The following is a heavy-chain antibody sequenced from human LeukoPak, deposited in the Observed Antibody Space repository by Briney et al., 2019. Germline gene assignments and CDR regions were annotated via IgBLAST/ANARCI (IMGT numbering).Heavy chain of an antibody. V-gene: IGHV3-7*01. D-gene: IGHD5-24*01. J-gene: IGHJ4*02. CDR3: ATRDGYNLWPFDY. Sequence: GGSLRLSCAASGFSFTSYWMSWVRQAPGKGLEWLANIKEDGSEKYYVDSVKGRFTISRDNAKNSLYLQMNSLRAEDAAVYYCATRDGYNLWPFDYWGQGTLVTVSS. CDR2: IKEDGSEK. CDR1: GFSFTSYW.